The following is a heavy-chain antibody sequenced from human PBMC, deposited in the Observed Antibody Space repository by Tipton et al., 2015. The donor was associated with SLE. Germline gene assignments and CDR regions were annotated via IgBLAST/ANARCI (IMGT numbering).Heavy chain of an antibody. CDR1: GGSISNYY. CDR2: IHNSGRT. Sequence: TLSLTCTVSGGSISNYYWSWIRQPPGKGLEWIGYIHNSGRTNYHPPLKSRVTMSVDTPKNQFSLKLTSVTAGDTAVYYCAREGGDIFGDAFDIWGRGTMVTVSS. J-gene: IGHJ3*02. V-gene: IGHV4-59*01. D-gene: IGHD3-3*02. CDR3: AREGGDIFGDAFDI.